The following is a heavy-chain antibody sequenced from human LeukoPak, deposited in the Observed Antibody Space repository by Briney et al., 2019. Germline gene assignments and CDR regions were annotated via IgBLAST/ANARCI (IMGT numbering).Heavy chain of an antibody. CDR3: AKYQLLSDYYYMDV. CDR1: GFPFSSHG. D-gene: IGHD2-2*01. J-gene: IGHJ6*03. Sequence: GGSLRLSCAASGFPFSSHGMSWVRQAPGKGLEWVSGIIGGGGSTYYADSVKGRFTISGDNSKNTLYLQMNSLRAEDTAVYYCAKYQLLSDYYYMDVWGKGTTVTVSS. CDR2: IIGGGGST. V-gene: IGHV3-23*01.